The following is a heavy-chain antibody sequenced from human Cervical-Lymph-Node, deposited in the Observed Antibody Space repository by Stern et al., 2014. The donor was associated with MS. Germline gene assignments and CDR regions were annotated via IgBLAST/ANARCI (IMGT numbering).Heavy chain of an antibody. CDR1: GDTFSSFA. V-gene: IGHV1-69*01. D-gene: IGHD1-1*01. Sequence: QVQLVQSGAEVKKPGSSVTVSCKAYGDTFSSFAISWVRQAPGQGLEWMGGIIPIFGTKKYAQHFQGRVTINADQSTGTAYMDLSSLRSEDTAVYYCARDNDDNGMDVWGQGTTITVSS. CDR2: IIPIFGTK. J-gene: IGHJ6*02. CDR3: ARDNDDNGMDV.